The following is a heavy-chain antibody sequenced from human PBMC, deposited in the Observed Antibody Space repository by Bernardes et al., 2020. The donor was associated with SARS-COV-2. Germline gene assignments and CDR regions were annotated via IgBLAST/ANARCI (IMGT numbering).Heavy chain of an antibody. V-gene: IGHV5-51*01. CDR1: GYSFSNYW. J-gene: IGHJ4*02. CDR3: AKGPYYYGTGSYSHSPDV. D-gene: IGHD3-10*01. Sequence: GESLKISCQASGYSFSNYWIGWVRQMPGKGLEWMGIIYPGDSDTRYSPSLRGQITISADKSSNTAYLQWDSLKASDTAIYYCAKGPYYYGTGSYSHSPDVWGQGTLVTVSS. CDR2: IYPGDSDT.